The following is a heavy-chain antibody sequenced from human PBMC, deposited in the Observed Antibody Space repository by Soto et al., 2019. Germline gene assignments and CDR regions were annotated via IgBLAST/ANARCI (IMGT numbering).Heavy chain of an antibody. D-gene: IGHD1-20*01. CDR2: INAGNGNT. Sequence: ASVKVSCKASGYTFTSYAMHWVRQAPGQRLEWMGWINAGNGNTKYSQKFQGRVTITRDTSASTAYMELSSLRSEDTAVYYCARVVGPLDPITGISNWFDPWGQGTLVTVSS. CDR1: GYTFTSYA. J-gene: IGHJ5*02. CDR3: ARVVGPLDPITGISNWFDP. V-gene: IGHV1-3*01.